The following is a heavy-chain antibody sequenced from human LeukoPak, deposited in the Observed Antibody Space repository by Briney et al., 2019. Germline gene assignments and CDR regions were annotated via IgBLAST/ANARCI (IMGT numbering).Heavy chain of an antibody. CDR1: GYTFSSYA. D-gene: IGHD3-22*01. V-gene: IGHV7-4-1*02. Sequence: ASVKVSCKASGYTFSSYAMNWVRQAPGQGLEWMGKISANTGNPTYAQGFTGRFVFSLDTSVSTAYLQISSLKAEDTAVYHCARLSESYDSSGYYTYYFDYWGQGTLVTVSS. CDR2: ISANTGNP. CDR3: ARLSESYDSSGYYTYYFDY. J-gene: IGHJ4*02.